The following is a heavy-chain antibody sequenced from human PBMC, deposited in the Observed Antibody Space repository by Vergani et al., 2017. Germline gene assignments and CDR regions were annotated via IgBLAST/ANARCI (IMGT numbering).Heavy chain of an antibody. J-gene: IGHJ3*02. CDR2: ISGSGGST. D-gene: IGHD3-10*01. V-gene: IGHV3-23*01. CDR3: AREGALWFGELLYAFDI. Sequence: EVQLLESGGGLVQPGGSLRLSCAASGFTFSSYAMSWVRQAPGKGLEWVSAISGSGGSTYYADSVKGRFTISRDNAKNTLYLQMNSLRAEDTAVYYCAREGALWFGELLYAFDIWGHGTMVTVSS. CDR1: GFTFSSYA.